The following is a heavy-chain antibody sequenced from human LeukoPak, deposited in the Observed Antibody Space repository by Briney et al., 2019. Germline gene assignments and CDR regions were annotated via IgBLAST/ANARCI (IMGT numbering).Heavy chain of an antibody. J-gene: IGHJ4*02. CDR2: INPNSGGR. CDR3: AKVYSSGWVIDY. V-gene: IGHV1-2*02. CDR1: LDSFTVYT. D-gene: IGHD6-19*01. Sequence: GASVKVSRMPSLDSFTVYTVCSGSQAPGQGLEWMGWINPNSGGRNYAQKFQGRVTMTRDTSISTPYMEPRRRRSDETGVYYCAKVYSSGWVIDYWGQGTLVTVSS.